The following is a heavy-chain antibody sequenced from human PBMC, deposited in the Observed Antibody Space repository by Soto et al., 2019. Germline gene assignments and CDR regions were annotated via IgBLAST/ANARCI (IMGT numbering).Heavy chain of an antibody. CDR2: ISYDGINE. CDR3: ARDRLRLGELSLIGYFDY. V-gene: IGHV3-30*15. J-gene: IGHJ4*02. CDR1: GFTFTSYA. D-gene: IGHD3-16*02. Sequence: QVQLVESGGSVVQPGRSLRLSCEASGFTFTSYAMHWVRQAPGKGLEWVAVISYDGINEYYADSVKGRFTIPRDNSKTTLFLQMSSLIVEYTAVYYCARDRLRLGELSLIGYFDYWGQGTLVTVPS.